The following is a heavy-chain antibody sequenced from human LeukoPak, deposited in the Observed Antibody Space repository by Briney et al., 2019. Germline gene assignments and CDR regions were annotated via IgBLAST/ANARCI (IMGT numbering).Heavy chain of an antibody. V-gene: IGHV3-21*03. J-gene: IGHJ4*02. D-gene: IGHD3-10*01. Sequence: GGSLRLSCAASGFTFSSYNMIWVRQAPGKGLEWVSSITSSSNYIYYADSVKGRFTISRDNAQNSLYLQMNSLRAEDTTVYYCARDCWDYGSGSYCGIDYWGQGTLVTVSS. CDR3: ARDCWDYGSGSYCGIDY. CDR2: ITSSSNYI. CDR1: GFTFSSYN.